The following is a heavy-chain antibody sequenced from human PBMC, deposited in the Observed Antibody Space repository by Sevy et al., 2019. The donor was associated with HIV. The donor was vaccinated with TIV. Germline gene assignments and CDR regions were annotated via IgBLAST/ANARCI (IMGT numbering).Heavy chain of an antibody. V-gene: IGHV3-30*04. CDR3: TRDGGGDYFDY. CDR1: GFTFRRYA. J-gene: IGHJ4*02. CDR2: ISYDGGKT. Sequence: GGSLRLSCAASGFTFRRYAMHWVRQAPGQGLESVAVISYDGGKTYHADSVKGRFTISRDNSGNTRYLQMNSLRAEDTAVYYCTRDGGGDYFDYWGLGTLVTVSS. D-gene: IGHD2-15*01.